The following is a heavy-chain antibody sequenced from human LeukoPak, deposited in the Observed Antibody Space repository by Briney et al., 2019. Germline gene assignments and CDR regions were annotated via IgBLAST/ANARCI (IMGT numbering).Heavy chain of an antibody. Sequence: RTGGSLRLSCAASGFTFNIYGMNWVRQAPGKGLEWVSYISGSSSAIYYADSVKGRFTISRDNAKNSLYLQMNGLRAEDTAVYYCATYSGYDRIFDYWGQGILVTVSS. D-gene: IGHD5-12*01. CDR2: ISGSSSAI. V-gene: IGHV3-48*01. CDR1: GFTFNIYG. CDR3: ATYSGYDRIFDY. J-gene: IGHJ4*02.